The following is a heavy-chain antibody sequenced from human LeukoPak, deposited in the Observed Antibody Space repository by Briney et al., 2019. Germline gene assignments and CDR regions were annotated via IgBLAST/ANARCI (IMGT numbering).Heavy chain of an antibody. CDR1: GFTFSGFA. V-gene: IGHV3-23*01. Sequence: GGSLRLSCAASGFTFSGFALSWVRQAPGKGLEWVSTISDSGGRTYYADSVKGRFTISRDNSKNTLYLQMNSLRAEDTAVYYCARDDGVGAPTDYWGQGTLVTVSS. J-gene: IGHJ4*02. CDR2: ISDSGGRT. CDR3: ARDDGVGAPTDY. D-gene: IGHD1-26*01.